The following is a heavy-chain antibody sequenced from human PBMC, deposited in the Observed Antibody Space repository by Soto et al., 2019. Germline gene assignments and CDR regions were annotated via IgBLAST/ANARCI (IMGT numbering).Heavy chain of an antibody. CDR3: ASRMKYCSGGSGYSPFDY. CDR1: GGSISSGGYY. D-gene: IGHD2-15*01. CDR2: IYYSGST. J-gene: IGHJ4*02. Sequence: QVQLQESGPGLVKPSQTLSLTCTVSGGSISSGGYYWSWIRQHPGKGLEWIGYIYYSGSTYYNPSPKSRFTLSVDKSKNQFPLKLSSVTAAYTAVYYCASRMKYCSGGSGYSPFDYWGQGPLDTVSS. V-gene: IGHV4-31*03.